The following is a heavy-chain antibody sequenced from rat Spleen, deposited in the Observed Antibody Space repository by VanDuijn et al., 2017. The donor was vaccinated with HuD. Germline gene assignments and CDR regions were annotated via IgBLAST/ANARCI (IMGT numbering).Heavy chain of an antibody. CDR1: GYSITSNY. D-gene: IGHD1-12*01. J-gene: IGHJ2*01. V-gene: IGHV3-1*01. CDR2: INYSGST. Sequence: EVQLQESGPGLVKPSQSLSLTCSVTGYSITSNYWGWIRKFPGNKMEWIGHINYSGSTTYNPSLKSRISITRDTSKNQFFLQLNSVTTEDTATYFCTRYRDSYGHVGIFDNWGQGVMVTVSS. CDR3: TRYRDSYGHVGIFDN.